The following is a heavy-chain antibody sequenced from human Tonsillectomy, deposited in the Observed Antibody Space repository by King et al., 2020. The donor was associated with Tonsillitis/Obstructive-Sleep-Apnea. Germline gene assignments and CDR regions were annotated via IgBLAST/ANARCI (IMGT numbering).Heavy chain of an antibody. CDR3: EQVAENY. CDR2: IYYSGST. D-gene: IGHD1-14*01. CDR1: GGSISSSSFY. J-gene: IGHJ4*02. Sequence: QLQESGPGLVKPSETLSLTCTVSGGSISSSSFYWGWIRQPPGKGLEWIGNIYYSGSTYYNPSLKSRVTISVDTSKNQFSLKVSSVTAADTAVYYCEQVAENYWGQGTLVTVSS. V-gene: IGHV4-39*01.